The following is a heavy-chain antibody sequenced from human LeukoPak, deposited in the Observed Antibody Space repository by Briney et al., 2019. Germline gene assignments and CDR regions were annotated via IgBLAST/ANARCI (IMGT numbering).Heavy chain of an antibody. V-gene: IGHV3-23*01. Sequence: GGSLRLSCAASGFTFSSYAMSWVRQAPGKGLEWVSAISGSGGSTYYADSVKGRFTISRDNSKNALYLQMNSLRAEDTAVYYCAKFNDYYGSGSANYFDYWGQGTLVTVSS. CDR1: GFTFSSYA. CDR2: ISGSGGST. CDR3: AKFNDYYGSGSANYFDY. J-gene: IGHJ4*02. D-gene: IGHD3-10*01.